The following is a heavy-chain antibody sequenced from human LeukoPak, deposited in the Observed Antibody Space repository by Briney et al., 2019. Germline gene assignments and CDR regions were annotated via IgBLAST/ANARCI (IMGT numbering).Heavy chain of an antibody. J-gene: IGHJ5*02. CDR3: AREGSGSYSPQHWFDP. Sequence: PGGSLRLSCAASGFTFSSYSVIWVRQAPGKGLEWVSFISYSSTTIYYADSVKGRFTIFRDNAKNSLYLQMNSLRAEDTAVYYCAREGSGSYSPQHWFDPWGQGTLVTVSS. V-gene: IGHV3-48*04. D-gene: IGHD1-26*01. CDR1: GFTFSSYS. CDR2: ISYSSTTI.